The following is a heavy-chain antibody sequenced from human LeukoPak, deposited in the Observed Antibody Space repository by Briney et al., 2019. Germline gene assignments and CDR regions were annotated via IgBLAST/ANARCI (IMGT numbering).Heavy chain of an antibody. J-gene: IGHJ6*04. D-gene: IGHD3-10*02. CDR3: AELGITMIGGV. Sequence: GGSLRLSCAASGFTFSSAWMNWVRQAPGKGLEWVSYISSSGSTIYYADSVKGRFTIFRDNAKNSLYLQMNSLRAEDTAVYYCAELGITMIGGVWGKGTTVTISS. CDR2: ISSSGSTI. CDR1: GFTFSSAW. V-gene: IGHV3-48*04.